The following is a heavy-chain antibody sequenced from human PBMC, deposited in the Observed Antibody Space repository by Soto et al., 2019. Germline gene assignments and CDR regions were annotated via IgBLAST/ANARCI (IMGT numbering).Heavy chain of an antibody. CDR2: TYWDDDK. CDR1: GFSLSTSGVG. V-gene: IGHV2-5*02. CDR3: ARHIPSGYNDAFDI. Sequence: QITLKESGPTLVKPTQTLTLTCTFSGFSLSTSGVGVAWIRQPPGKALEWVTLTYWDDDKRYSPSLKSRITNPKDTSKSQVVLKMSNMDPVDTGTYYCARHIPSGYNDAFDIWGQGTMVTVSS. J-gene: IGHJ3*02. D-gene: IGHD3-9*01.